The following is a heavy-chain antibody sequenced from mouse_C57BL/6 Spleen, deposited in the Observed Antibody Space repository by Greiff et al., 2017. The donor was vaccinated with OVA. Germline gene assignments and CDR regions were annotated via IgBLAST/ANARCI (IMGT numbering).Heavy chain of an antibody. CDR1: GYSFTGYY. V-gene: IGHV1-42*01. D-gene: IGHD4-1*01. Sequence: EVQLQQSGPELVKPGASVKISCKASGYSFTGYYMNWVKQSPEKSLEWIGEINPSTGGTTYNQKFKAKATLTVDKSSSTAYMQLKSLTSEDSAVYYCARRGNWDAYWGQGTLVTVS. CDR3: ARRGNWDAY. CDR2: INPSTGGT. J-gene: IGHJ3*01.